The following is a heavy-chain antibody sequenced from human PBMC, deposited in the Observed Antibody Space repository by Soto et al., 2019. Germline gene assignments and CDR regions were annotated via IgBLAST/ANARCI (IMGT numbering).Heavy chain of an antibody. CDR3: ARKASSSRGPLFDY. V-gene: IGHV3-21*01. J-gene: IGHJ4*02. CDR2: ISSSSSYI. D-gene: IGHD6-13*01. CDR1: GFTFSSYS. Sequence: GGSLRLSCAASGFTFSSYSMNWVRQAPGKGLEWVSSISSSSSYIYYADSVKGRFTISRDNAKNSLYLQMNSLRAEDTAVYYCARKASSSRGPLFDYWGQGTLVTVSS.